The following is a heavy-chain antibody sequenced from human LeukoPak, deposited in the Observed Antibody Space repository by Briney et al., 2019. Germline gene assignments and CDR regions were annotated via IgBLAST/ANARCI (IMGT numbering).Heavy chain of an antibody. CDR2: IYYSGST. D-gene: IGHD4-23*01. V-gene: IGHV4-59*01. CDR3: ARGVTPVFY. Sequence: SETLSLTCTVSGGSISSYYWSWLRQPPGKGLEWIGYIYYSGSTNYNPSLKSRVTISVDTSKNQFSLKLSSVTAADTAVYYCARGVTPVFYWGQGTLVTVSS. CDR1: GGSISSYY. J-gene: IGHJ4*02.